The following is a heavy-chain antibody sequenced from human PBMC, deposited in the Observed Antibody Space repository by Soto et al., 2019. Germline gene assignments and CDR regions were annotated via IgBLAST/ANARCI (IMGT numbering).Heavy chain of an antibody. CDR1: GFTFSSYS. J-gene: IGHJ4*02. CDR3: ARDGMQWLAHIDY. CDR2: ISSSSSYI. Sequence: EVQLVESGGGLVQPGGSLRLSCAASGFTFSSYSMNWVRQAPGKGLEWVSSISSSSSYIYYADSVKGRFTISRDNAKNSLYLQMNSLRAEDTAVYYCARDGMQWLAHIDYWGQGTLVTVSS. V-gene: IGHV3-21*01. D-gene: IGHD6-19*01.